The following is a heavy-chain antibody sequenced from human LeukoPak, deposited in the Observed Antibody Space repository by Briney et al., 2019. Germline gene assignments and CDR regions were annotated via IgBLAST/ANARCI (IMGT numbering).Heavy chain of an antibody. V-gene: IGHV1-3*01. CDR3: ARATPYYYDSSGYYPQYYYYGMDV. Sequence: RASVKVSCKASGYTFTSYAMHWVRQAPGQRLEWMGWINAGNDNTKYSQKFQGRVTITRDTSASTAYMELSSLRSEDTAVYYCARATPYYYDSSGYYPQYYYYGMDVWGQGTTVTVSS. CDR2: INAGNDNT. D-gene: IGHD3-22*01. J-gene: IGHJ6*02. CDR1: GYTFTSYA.